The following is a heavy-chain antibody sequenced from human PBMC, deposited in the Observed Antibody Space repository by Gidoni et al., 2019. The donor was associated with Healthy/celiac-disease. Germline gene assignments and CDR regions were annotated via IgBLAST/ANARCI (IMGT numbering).Heavy chain of an antibody. J-gene: IGHJ3*02. CDR1: GFTFDDYA. Sequence: EVQLVESGGGLVQPGRSLRLSCAASGFTFDDYAMHWVRQAPGKGLEWVSGISWNSGSIGYADSVKGRFTISRDNAKNSLYLQMNSLRAEDTALYYCAKDRYYYDSSGPAGAFDIWGQGTMVTVSS. V-gene: IGHV3-9*01. D-gene: IGHD3-22*01. CDR3: AKDRYYYDSSGPAGAFDI. CDR2: ISWNSGSI.